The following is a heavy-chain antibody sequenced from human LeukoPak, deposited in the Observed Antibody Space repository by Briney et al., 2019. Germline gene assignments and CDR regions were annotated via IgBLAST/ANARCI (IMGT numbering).Heavy chain of an antibody. V-gene: IGHV3-49*04. CDR1: GFTFGDYA. Sequence: GGSLRLSCTASGFTFGDYAMSWVRQAPGKGPEWVGFIRRKANGGTTEYAASVKGRFTISRDDSEGIAYLQMNSLKIEDTAVYYCTSGLYYDSWSDLFDYWGQGTLVTVSS. J-gene: IGHJ4*02. D-gene: IGHD3-3*01. CDR2: IRRKANGGTT. CDR3: TSGLYYDSWSDLFDY.